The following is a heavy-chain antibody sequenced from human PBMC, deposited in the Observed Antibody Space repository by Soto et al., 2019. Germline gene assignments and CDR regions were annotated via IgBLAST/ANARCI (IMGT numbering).Heavy chain of an antibody. Sequence: TGGSLRLSCAASGFTFSSYGMDWVRQAPGKGLEWVAIISYDGSNKYYADSVKGRFTISRDNSKNTLYLQMNSLRAEDTAVYYCAKPNWNDGSGAFDIWGQGTMVTVSS. CDR1: GFTFSSYG. V-gene: IGHV3-30*18. D-gene: IGHD1-1*01. J-gene: IGHJ3*02. CDR2: ISYDGSNK. CDR3: AKPNWNDGSGAFDI.